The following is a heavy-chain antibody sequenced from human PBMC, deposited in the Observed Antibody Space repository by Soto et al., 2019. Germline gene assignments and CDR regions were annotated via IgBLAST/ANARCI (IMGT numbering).Heavy chain of an antibody. J-gene: IGHJ6*02. CDR2: IRSKANSYAT. V-gene: IGHV3-73*02. D-gene: IGHD3-10*01. Sequence: EVQLVESGGGLVQPGGSLKLSCAASGFTFSGSAMHWVRQASGKGLEWVGRIRSKANSYATAYAASVKGRFTISRDDSKNTAYLQMNSLKTEDTAVYYCTRRGPLFNYGMDVWSQGTTVTVSS. CDR1: GFTFSGSA. CDR3: TRRGPLFNYGMDV.